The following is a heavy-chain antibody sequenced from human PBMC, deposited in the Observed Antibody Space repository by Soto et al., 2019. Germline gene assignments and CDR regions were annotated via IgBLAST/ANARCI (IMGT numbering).Heavy chain of an antibody. V-gene: IGHV1-18*01. CDR2: ISASNGNT. CDR1: GYSFTSYA. J-gene: IGHJ4*02. D-gene: IGHD2-15*01. CDR3: VRDGGVVVPRTLWWTFDY. Sequence: QVQLVQSGAAVVKPGASVKVSCKASGYSFTSYAISWVRQAPGQGLEWMGWISASNGNTDYAQKLQGRVTMTTDTSTRTTYMELRSLRTDDTAVYYCVRDGGVVVPRTLWWTFDYWGPGTLFTVSS.